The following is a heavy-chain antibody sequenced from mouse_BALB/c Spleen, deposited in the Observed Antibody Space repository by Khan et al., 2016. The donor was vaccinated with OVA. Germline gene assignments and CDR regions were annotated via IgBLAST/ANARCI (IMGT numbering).Heavy chain of an antibody. V-gene: IGHV13-2*02. D-gene: IGHD1-1*01. J-gene: IGHJ2*01. CDR2: ITVKSDNSGA. CDR3: GSGGYYYGTPFDY. CDR1: GFTFSYYR. Sequence: VQLVETGGGLVRPGNSLKLSCVTSGFTFSYYRMHWLRQFPGKRLEWIAVITVKSDNSGANYAESVKGRFTISRDDSKSRVYLQTNRLREEDTATYYCGSGGYYYGTPFDYWGQGTTLTVSS.